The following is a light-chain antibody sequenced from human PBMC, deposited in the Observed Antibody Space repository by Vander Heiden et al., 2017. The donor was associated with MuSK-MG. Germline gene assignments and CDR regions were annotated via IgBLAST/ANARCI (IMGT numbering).Light chain of an antibody. V-gene: IGLV3-21*02. Sequence: SYVLTQPPPVSVAPGQTARITCGGNKSGSKSVHWYQQKPGKAPVLVVYDDSDRPSGIPERVSGANSGNTATLTISRVEDGEEADYYCQVWDSSSDHVVFGGGTKLTVL. CDR1: KSGSKS. J-gene: IGLJ2*01. CDR2: DDS. CDR3: QVWDSSSDHVV.